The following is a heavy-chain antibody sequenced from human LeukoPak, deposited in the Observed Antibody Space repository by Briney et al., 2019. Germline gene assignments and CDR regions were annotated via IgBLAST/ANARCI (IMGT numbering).Heavy chain of an antibody. V-gene: IGHV1-46*02. CDR2: INPGGGST. CDR3: ARSNRAGSGWHSFDY. CDR1: GYTFNYYY. D-gene: IGHD6-19*01. J-gene: IGHJ4*02. Sequence: ASVKVSCKASGYTFNYYYMHWVRQAPGQGLEWVGIINPGGGSTIYAQEFQGRVTMTRDTSTSTLYMELSSLRSEDTAVYYCARSNRAGSGWHSFDYWGQGTLVTVSS.